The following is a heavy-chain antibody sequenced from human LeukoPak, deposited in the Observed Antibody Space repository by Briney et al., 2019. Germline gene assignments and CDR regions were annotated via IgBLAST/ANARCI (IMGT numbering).Heavy chain of an antibody. J-gene: IGHJ4*02. CDR1: GFTVSSNY. D-gene: IGHD1-26*01. V-gene: IGHV3-53*01. CDR3: ARINGGATWYFDY. CDR2: IYSGGST. Sequence: GGSLRLSCAASGFTVSSNYMSWVRQAPGKGLEWVSVIYSGGSTYYADSVKGRFTISRDNSKNTLYLQMNSLRDEDTAVYYCARINGGATWYFDYWGQGTLVTVSS.